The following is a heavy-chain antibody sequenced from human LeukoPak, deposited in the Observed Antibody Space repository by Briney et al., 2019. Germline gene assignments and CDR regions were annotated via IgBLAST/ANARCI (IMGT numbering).Heavy chain of an antibody. Sequence: GGSLRLSCAASGFTFTSAWMSWVRQAPGKGLEWVSYISSSGSTIYYADSVKGRFTISRDNAKNSLYLQMNSLRAEDTAVYYCAELGITMIGGVWGKGTTVTISS. CDR2: ISSSGSTI. J-gene: IGHJ6*04. CDR3: AELGITMIGGV. V-gene: IGHV3-48*04. D-gene: IGHD3-10*02. CDR1: GFTFTSAW.